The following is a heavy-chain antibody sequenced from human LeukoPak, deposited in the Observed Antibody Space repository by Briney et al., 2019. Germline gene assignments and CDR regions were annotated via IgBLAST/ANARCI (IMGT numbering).Heavy chain of an antibody. J-gene: IGHJ4*02. CDR1: GFTFTKYW. V-gene: IGHV3-7*01. D-gene: IGHD1-26*01. Sequence: SGGSLRLSCAASGFTFTKYWMTWVRQAPGKGLEWVGNIKQDGSDKSYMDSVKGRFTISRDNSKNTLYLQMNSLRAEDTAVYYCAKDRGSIVGNLSGLDYWGQGTLVTVSS. CDR3: AKDRGSIVGNLSGLDY. CDR2: IKQDGSDK.